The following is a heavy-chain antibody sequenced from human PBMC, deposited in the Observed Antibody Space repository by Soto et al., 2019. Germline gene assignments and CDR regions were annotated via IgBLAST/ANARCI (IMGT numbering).Heavy chain of an antibody. CDR1: GYTFTSYG. Sequence: GASVKVSCKASGYTFTSYGISWVRQAPGQGLGWMGWISAYNGNTNYAQKLQGRVTMTTDTSTSTAYMELRSLRSDDTAVYYCARDSGLLGYCSSTSCSLRYWGQGTLVTVSS. V-gene: IGHV1-18*01. J-gene: IGHJ4*02. CDR2: ISAYNGNT. D-gene: IGHD2-2*01. CDR3: ARDSGLLGYCSSTSCSLRY.